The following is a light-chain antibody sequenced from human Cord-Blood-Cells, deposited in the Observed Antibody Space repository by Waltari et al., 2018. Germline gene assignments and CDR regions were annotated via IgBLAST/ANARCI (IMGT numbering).Light chain of an antibody. V-gene: IGKV4-1*01. CDR2: WAS. CDR1: QRVLYSSNNKNY. Sequence: DIVMTQSPDSLAVSLGERATINCKSRQRVLYSSNNKNYLAWYQQKPGQPPKLLIYWASTRESGVPDRFSGSGSVTDFTLTISSLQAEDVAVYYCQQYYSTPRGFTFGPGTKVDIK. CDR3: QQYYSTPRGFT. J-gene: IGKJ3*01.